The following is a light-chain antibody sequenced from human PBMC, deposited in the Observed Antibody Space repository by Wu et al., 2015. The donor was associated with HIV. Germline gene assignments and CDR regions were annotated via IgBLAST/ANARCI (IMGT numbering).Light chain of an antibody. V-gene: IGKV1-5*03. CDR2: WAS. Sequence: DIQMTQSPSTLSASVGERVTMTCRASESLNNRLAWYQQKPGEAPQLLIYWASSLERGAPSRFSGSGSETEFTLTITSLQPDDFATYYCQQYSSYSAWTFGLGTKVEIK. CDR3: QQYSSYSAWT. J-gene: IGKJ1*01. CDR1: ESLNNR.